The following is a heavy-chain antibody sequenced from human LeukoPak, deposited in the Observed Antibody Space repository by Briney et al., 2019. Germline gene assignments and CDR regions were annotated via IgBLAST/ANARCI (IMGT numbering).Heavy chain of an antibody. CDR2: ITSSSNAI. D-gene: IGHD3-22*01. Sequence: GGSLRLSCAASGFTFSSYWMHWVRQAPGKGLEWVSYITSSSNAIYYADSVKGRFTISRDNAKNSLYLQMNSLRAEDTAVYYCARKSGSSGYPFDYWGQGILVSVSS. CDR1: GFTFSSYW. V-gene: IGHV3-48*01. J-gene: IGHJ4*02. CDR3: ARKSGSSGYPFDY.